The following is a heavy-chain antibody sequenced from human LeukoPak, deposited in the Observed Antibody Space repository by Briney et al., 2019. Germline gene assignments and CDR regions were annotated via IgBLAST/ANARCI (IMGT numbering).Heavy chain of an antibody. J-gene: IGHJ5*01. CDR1: GFRFSSYA. V-gene: IGHV3-23*01. D-gene: IGHD6-13*01. CDR2: ISGSGAMT. Sequence: GGSLRLSCAASGFRFSSYAMNWVRQTPGKGLEWVSRISGSGAMTYYADSVKGRFTISRDNSKNTLFLQVNSLRAEDTAVYYCAKNGIAGLGDNWFDSWGHGTLVTVSS. CDR3: AKNGIAGLGDNWFDS.